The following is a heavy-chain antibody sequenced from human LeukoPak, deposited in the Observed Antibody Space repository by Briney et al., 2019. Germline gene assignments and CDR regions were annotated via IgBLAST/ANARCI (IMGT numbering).Heavy chain of an antibody. CDR1: GFTFSSYE. D-gene: IGHD3-22*01. J-gene: IGHJ4*02. CDR2: IYYSGGT. Sequence: PGGSLRLSCAASGFTFSSYEMNWVRQPPGKGLEWIGYIYYSGGTNYNPSLKSRVTISVDTSKNLFSLKLSSVTAADTAVYYCARSTFGYYRLSLWGQGTLVTVSS. V-gene: IGHV4-59*01. CDR3: ARSTFGYYRLSL.